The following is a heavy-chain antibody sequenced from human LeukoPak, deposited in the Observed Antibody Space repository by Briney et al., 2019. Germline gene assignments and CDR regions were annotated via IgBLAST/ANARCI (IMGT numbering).Heavy chain of an antibody. J-gene: IGHJ4*02. D-gene: IGHD3-3*01. Sequence: GGSLRLSCAASGFTFSSYGMHWVRQAPGKGLEWVAFIRYDGSNEYYADSVKGRFTISRDNSKNTLYLQMNSLRAEDTAVYYCAKDTYSRGFFLVGYFDYWGQGTLVTVSS. CDR3: AKDTYSRGFFLVGYFDY. CDR2: IRYDGSNE. V-gene: IGHV3-30*02. CDR1: GFTFSSYG.